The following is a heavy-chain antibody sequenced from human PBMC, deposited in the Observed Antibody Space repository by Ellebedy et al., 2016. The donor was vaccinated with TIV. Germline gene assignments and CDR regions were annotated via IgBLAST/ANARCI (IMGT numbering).Heavy chain of an antibody. CDR2: INRHGSSS. CDR1: GFRFDTSS. CDR3: ARGERDQWLIDA. J-gene: IGHJ5*02. V-gene: IGHV3-74*01. Sequence: PGGFLRLSCAASGFRFDTSSMSLVRQAPGKGRIWLSRINRHGSSSNYADSVKGRFSISRDTTKNTQYVQMNSLRAEDTDVYYCARGERDQWLIDAWGQGTLVTVSS. D-gene: IGHD6-19*01.